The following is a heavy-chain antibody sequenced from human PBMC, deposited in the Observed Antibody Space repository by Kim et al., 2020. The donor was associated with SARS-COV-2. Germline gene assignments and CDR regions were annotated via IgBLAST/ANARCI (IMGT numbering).Heavy chain of an antibody. Sequence: KIQDRVTMTRDTSTTTVYMELSSLRAEDTAVYYCSRAACSGGSCFNWFDPWGQGTLVTVSS. J-gene: IGHJ5*02. D-gene: IGHD2-15*01. V-gene: IGHV1-46*01. CDR3: SRAACSGGSCFNWFDP.